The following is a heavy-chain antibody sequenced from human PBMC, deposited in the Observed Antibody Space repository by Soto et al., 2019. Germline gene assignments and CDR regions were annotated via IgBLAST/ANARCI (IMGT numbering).Heavy chain of an antibody. CDR1: GCSISSGGYS. V-gene: IGHV4-30-2*01. CDR2: IYHSGST. J-gene: IGHJ5*02. D-gene: IGHD3-3*01. Sequence: PSETLSLXCAVSGCSISSGGYSWSWIRQPPGKGLEWIGYIYHSGSTYYNPSPKSRVTISVDRSKNQFSLKLRSVTAADTAVYYCARAFTIFGVVRGPNWFDPWGQGTLVTVSS. CDR3: ARAFTIFGVVRGPNWFDP.